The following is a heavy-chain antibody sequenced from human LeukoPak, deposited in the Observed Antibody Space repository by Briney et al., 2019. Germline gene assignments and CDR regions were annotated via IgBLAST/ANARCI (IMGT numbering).Heavy chain of an antibody. D-gene: IGHD5-12*01. CDR1: GFTFSLYW. J-gene: IGHJ4*02. CDR3: VRVNPRGYDPPK. Sequence: GGSLRLSCVASGFTFSLYWMSWVRQAPGKGLEWVANIKQDGGEEFYVDSVQGRFTISRDNAKNSLYLQMNSLRAEDTAVYYCVRVNPRGYDPPKWGQGTLVTVSS. CDR2: IKQDGGEE. V-gene: IGHV3-7*05.